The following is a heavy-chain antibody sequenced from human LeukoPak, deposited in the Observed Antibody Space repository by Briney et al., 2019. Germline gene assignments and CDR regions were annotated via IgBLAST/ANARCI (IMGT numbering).Heavy chain of an antibody. J-gene: IGHJ4*02. Sequence: PGGSLRLSCAASGFTFSSYWMSWVRQAPGKGLEWVSYISSSSSTIYYADSVKGRFTISRDNAKNSLYLQMNSLRAEDTAVYYCARGAARRGGYWGQGTLVTVSS. V-gene: IGHV3-48*01. CDR1: GFTFSSYW. CDR2: ISSSSSTI. CDR3: ARGAARRGGY. D-gene: IGHD6-6*01.